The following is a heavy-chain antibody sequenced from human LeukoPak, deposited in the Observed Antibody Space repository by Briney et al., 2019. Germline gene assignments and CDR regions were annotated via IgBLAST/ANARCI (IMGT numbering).Heavy chain of an antibody. D-gene: IGHD3-22*01. CDR3: AKEYYYDSSGYYGGVAFDI. CDR2: ISGSGGST. J-gene: IGHJ3*02. CDR1: GFTFSSYA. V-gene: IGHV3-23*01. Sequence: GGSLRLSCAASGFTFSSYAMSWVRQAPGKGLERVSAISGSGGSTYYADSVKGRFTISRDNSKNTLYLQMNSLRAEDTAVYYCAKEYYYDSSGYYGGVAFDIWGQGTMVTVSS.